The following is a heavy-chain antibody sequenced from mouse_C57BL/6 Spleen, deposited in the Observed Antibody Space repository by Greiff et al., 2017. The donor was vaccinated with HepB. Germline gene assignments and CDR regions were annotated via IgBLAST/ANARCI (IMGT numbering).Heavy chain of an antibody. J-gene: IGHJ4*01. CDR2: IHPNSGST. Sequence: VQLQQPGAELVKPGASVKLSCKASGYTFTSYWMHWVKQRPGQGLEWIGMIHPNSGSTNYNEKFKSKATLTVDKSSSTAYMQLSSLTSEDSAVYYCARLDDYDGYAMDYWGQGTSVTVSS. D-gene: IGHD2-4*01. CDR1: GYTFTSYW. V-gene: IGHV1-64*01. CDR3: ARLDDYDGYAMDY.